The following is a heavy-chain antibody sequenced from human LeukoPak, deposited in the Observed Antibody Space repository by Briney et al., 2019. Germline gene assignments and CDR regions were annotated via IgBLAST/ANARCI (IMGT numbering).Heavy chain of an antibody. V-gene: IGHV1-24*01. CDR2: FYPEDGET. CDR3: ASDRHSSSSGPPNFDY. D-gene: IGHD6-6*01. Sequence: ASVNLSCKGSGYTLTELSIHWVRHAPGQGLGWMGGFYPEDGETIYEQKFEGRVTMTEDTSTDTAYMELSSLRSEDTAVYYCASDRHSSSSGPPNFDYWGQGTLVTVSS. J-gene: IGHJ4*02. CDR1: GYTLTELS.